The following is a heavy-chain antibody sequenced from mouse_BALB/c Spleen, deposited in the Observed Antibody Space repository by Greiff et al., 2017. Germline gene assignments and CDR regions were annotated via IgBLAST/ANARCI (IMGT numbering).Heavy chain of an antibody. J-gene: IGHJ2*01. D-gene: IGHD1-1*01. CDR3: ARDFYYYGSLFDY. CDR1: GFTFSSYG. V-gene: IGHV5-6-3*01. CDR2: INSNGGST. Sequence: EVKVEESGGGLVQPGGSLKLSCAASGFTFSSYGMSWVRQTPDKRLELVATINSNGGSTYYPDSVKGRFTISRDNAKNTLYLQMSSLKSEDTAMYYCARDFYYYGSLFDYWGQGTTLTVSS.